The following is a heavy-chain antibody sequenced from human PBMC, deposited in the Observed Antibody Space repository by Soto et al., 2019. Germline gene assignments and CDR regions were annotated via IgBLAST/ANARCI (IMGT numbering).Heavy chain of an antibody. V-gene: IGHV1-18*01. CDR2: ISAYNGNT. CDR1: GYTFTSYG. Sequence: ASLKVSCKASGYTFTSYGISWVRQAPGQGLEWMGWISAYNGNTNYAQKLQGRVTMTTDTSTSTAYMELRSLRSDDTAVYYCARAGFVFLRSISSWFDPWGQGTLVTVSS. CDR3: ARAGFVFLRSISSWFDP. J-gene: IGHJ5*02. D-gene: IGHD6-6*01.